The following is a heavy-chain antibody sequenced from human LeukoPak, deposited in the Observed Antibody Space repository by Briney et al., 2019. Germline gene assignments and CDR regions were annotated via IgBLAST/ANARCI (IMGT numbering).Heavy chain of an antibody. V-gene: IGHV4-59*12. D-gene: IGHD1-20*01. CDR2: IYYSGST. Sequence: SETLSLTCTVSGGSISSYYWSCIRQPPGKGLEWIGYIYYSGSTNYNPSLKSRVTISVDTSKNQFSLKLSSVTAADTAVYYCARLTGPVRGYYFDYWGQGTLVTVSS. CDR1: GGSISSYY. CDR3: ARLTGPVRGYYFDY. J-gene: IGHJ4*02.